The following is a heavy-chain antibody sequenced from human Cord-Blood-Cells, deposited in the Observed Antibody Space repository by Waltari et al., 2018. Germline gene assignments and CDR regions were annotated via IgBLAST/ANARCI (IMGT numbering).Heavy chain of an antibody. Sequence: QVQLQESGPGLVKPSETLSLTCAVSGYSISSGYYWGWIRQPPGKGLEWIGSIYHSGSTYYNPALKIRVTISVDTSKNHFSLKLSSVTAADTAVYYCAREDIVVVIATYNWFDPWGQGTLVTVSS. D-gene: IGHD2-21*01. V-gene: IGHV4-38-2*02. CDR2: IYHSGST. CDR1: GYSISSGYY. CDR3: AREDIVVVIATYNWFDP. J-gene: IGHJ5*02.